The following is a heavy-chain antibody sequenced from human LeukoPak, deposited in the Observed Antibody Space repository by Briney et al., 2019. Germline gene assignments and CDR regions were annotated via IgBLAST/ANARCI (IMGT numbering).Heavy chain of an antibody. CDR3: ARWHTSDNNYYYDY. J-gene: IGHJ4*02. V-gene: IGHV3-53*01. Sequence: GSLRLSCTASGFTVSNNFMSWLRQAPEKGLEWVSIIYSDGTTYYADSVKGRFTISRDNSKNTLYLQMNNLIAEDTAVYYCARWHTSDNNYYYDYWGQGTLVTVSS. CDR1: GFTVSNNF. CDR2: IYSDGTT. D-gene: IGHD3-10*01.